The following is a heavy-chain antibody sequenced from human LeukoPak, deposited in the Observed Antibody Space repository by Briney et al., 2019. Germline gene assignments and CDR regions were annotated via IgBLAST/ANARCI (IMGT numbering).Heavy chain of an antibody. CDR1: GGSISGSRYY. J-gene: IGHJ4*02. V-gene: IGHV4-39*07. D-gene: IGHD6-13*01. CDR3: ASAPPGSPVDY. CDR2: ISYGGNT. Sequence: SETLSFTCTVSGGSISGSRYYWGWIRQPPGRGLEWIGRISYGGNTFYNPSLNSRVTISIDTSKNQFSLKLSSVTAADTAVYYCASAPPGSPVDYWGQGTLVTVSS.